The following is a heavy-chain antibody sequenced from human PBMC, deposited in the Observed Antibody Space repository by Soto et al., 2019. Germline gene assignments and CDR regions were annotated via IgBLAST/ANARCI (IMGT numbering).Heavy chain of an antibody. CDR2: ISGSGGST. CDR3: AKGLNFGVAAGFDP. CDR1: GFTFSSYA. Sequence: HPGGSLRLSCAASGFTFSSYAMSWVRQAPGKGLEWVSAISGSGGSTYYADSVKGRFTISRDNSKNTLYLQMNSLRAEDTAVYYCAKGLNFGVAAGFDPWGQGTLVTVSS. D-gene: IGHD3-3*01. J-gene: IGHJ5*02. V-gene: IGHV3-23*01.